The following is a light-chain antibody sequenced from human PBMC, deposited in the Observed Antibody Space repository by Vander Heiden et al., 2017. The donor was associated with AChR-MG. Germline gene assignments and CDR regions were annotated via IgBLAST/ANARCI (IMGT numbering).Light chain of an antibody. CDR2: AAS. J-gene: IGKJ3*01. Sequence: IQKTQSTSSLSASLGDRVTITCRASQGISNYLAWYQQKPGKVPKLLIYAASTLQSGVPSRFSGSGSGTDFTLTISSLQPEDVATYYCQKYDSALAFTFGPGTEVDIK. CDR1: QGISNY. V-gene: IGKV1-27*01. CDR3: QKYDSALAFT.